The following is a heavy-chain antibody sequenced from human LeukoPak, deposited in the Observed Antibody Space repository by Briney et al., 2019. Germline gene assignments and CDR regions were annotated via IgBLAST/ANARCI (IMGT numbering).Heavy chain of an antibody. CDR3: TTDVTSIALEEVDV. D-gene: IGHD6-13*01. CDR2: SKPKSDGGTT. V-gene: IGHV3-15*01. J-gene: IGHJ6*04. Sequence: GGSLRLSCAASGFTFRNAWMSWVRQAPGKGLEWLGRSKPKSDGGTTEYAAPVKGRFTISRDDSKNTLSLQMNSLRIEDTAVYYCTTDVTSIALEEVDVWDKGTTVTVPS. CDR1: GFTFRNAW.